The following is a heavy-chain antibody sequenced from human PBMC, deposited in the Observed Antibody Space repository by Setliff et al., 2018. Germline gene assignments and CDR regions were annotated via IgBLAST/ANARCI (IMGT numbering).Heavy chain of an antibody. CDR1: GGSINRDY. J-gene: IGHJ2*01. Sequence: ETLSLTCDVSGGSINRDYWNWIRQPPGKGLEWIGYIYYSGSADYNPSLKSRVTISVDTSKNQFSLKLNSVTAADTAVYYCARGIEYYYESSGFYYASTYWYFDLWGRGTLVTVSS. CDR3: ARGIEYYYESSGFYYASTYWYFDL. V-gene: IGHV4-59*08. D-gene: IGHD3-22*01. CDR2: IYYSGSA.